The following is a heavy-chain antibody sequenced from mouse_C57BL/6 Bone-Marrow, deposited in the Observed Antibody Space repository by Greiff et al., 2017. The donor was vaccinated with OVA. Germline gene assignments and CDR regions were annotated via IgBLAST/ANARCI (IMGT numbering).Heavy chain of an antibody. CDR1: GYTFTSYW. CDR3: AQRGFAY. CDR2: IDPSDSYT. Sequence: QVQLQQPGAELVRPGTSVKLSCKASGYTFTSYWMHWVKQRPGQGLEWIGVIDPSDSYTNYNQKFKGKATSTVDTSSSTAYMQLSSLTSEDSAVYYCAQRGFAYWGQGTLVTVSA. V-gene: IGHV1-59*01. J-gene: IGHJ3*01.